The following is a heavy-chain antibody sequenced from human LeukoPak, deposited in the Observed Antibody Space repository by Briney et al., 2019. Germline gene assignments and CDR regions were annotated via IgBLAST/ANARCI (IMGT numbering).Heavy chain of an antibody. J-gene: IGHJ4*02. D-gene: IGHD3-3*01. CDR3: AITGGDFWSGYYYIDY. Sequence: SVKVSCKASGYTFTSYDISWVRQAPGQGLEWMGRIIPIFGTANYAQKFQGRVTITTDESTSTAYMELSSLRSEDTAVYYCAITGGDFWSGYYYIDYWGQGTLVTVSS. CDR1: GYTFTSYD. CDR2: IIPIFGTA. V-gene: IGHV1-69*05.